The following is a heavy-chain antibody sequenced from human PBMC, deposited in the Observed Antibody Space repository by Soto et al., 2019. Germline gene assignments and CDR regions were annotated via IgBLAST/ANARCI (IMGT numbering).Heavy chain of an antibody. D-gene: IGHD3-16*01. J-gene: IGHJ2*01. CDR2: ISASGGNI. CDR1: GFIFSDYA. CDR3: AKVAGGLGYFDL. V-gene: IGHV3-23*01. Sequence: EVQLLDSGGGLARPGGSLRLSCVASGFIFSDYAMTWIRQAPGKGLEWVATISASGGNIEYTDSLKGRFTISRDNSKKTVYLQINGLTADDTAVHYCAKVAGGLGYFDLWGRGTLVTVSS.